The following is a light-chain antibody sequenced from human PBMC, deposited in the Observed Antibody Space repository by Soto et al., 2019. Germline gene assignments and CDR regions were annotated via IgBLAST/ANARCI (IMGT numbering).Light chain of an antibody. CDR3: SSYAGSSTRLYV. V-gene: IGLV2-14*01. Sequence: QSALTQPASVSGSPGQSITISCTGTSSDVGGYNYVSWYQQHPGKAPKLMIYDVSNRPSGVSNRFSGSKSGNTASLTISGLQAEDAADYYCSSYAGSSTRLYVFGTGTKLTVL. CDR2: DVS. CDR1: SSDVGGYNY. J-gene: IGLJ1*01.